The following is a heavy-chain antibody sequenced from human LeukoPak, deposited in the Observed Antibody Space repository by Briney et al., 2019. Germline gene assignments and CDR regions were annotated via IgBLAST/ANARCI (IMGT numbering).Heavy chain of an antibody. Sequence: GGSLRLSCAASGFTFSSYSMNWVRQAPGKGLEWVSSISSSSSYIYYADSVKGRFTISRDNAKNSLYLQMNGLRAEDTAVYYCARGPGYSYGFDFDYWGQGTLVTVSS. V-gene: IGHV3-21*01. CDR1: GFTFSSYS. J-gene: IGHJ4*02. CDR2: ISSSSSYI. D-gene: IGHD5-18*01. CDR3: ARGPGYSYGFDFDY.